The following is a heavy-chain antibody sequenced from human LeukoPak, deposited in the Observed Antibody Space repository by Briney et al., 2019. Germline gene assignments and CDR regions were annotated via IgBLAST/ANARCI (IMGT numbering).Heavy chain of an antibody. Sequence: SETLSLTCAVYGGSVSGYYWSWISQPAGKGREWIGEINHSGSSNYNPSLKSRGTISVDTSKKQFSLKLSSVTAADTAMYYCARISGITGTPIFDDWGQGTLVTVSS. V-gene: IGHV4-34*01. CDR2: INHSGSS. CDR3: ARISGITGTPIFDD. J-gene: IGHJ4*02. CDR1: GGSVSGYY. D-gene: IGHD1-20*01.